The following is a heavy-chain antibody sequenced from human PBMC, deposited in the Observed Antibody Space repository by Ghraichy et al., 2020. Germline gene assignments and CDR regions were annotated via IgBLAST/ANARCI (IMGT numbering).Heavy chain of an antibody. CDR3: ARGSIVVVAATGLGEYYFDY. Sequence: GGSLRLSCAASGFTFRSYWINWVRQAPGKGLEWVANVNQDGSDKYFADSVKGRFTISRDTAKNSVYLQMNSLRAGDTAVYYCARGSIVVVAATGLGEYYFDYGGQGTLVTVTS. J-gene: IGHJ4*02. CDR1: GFTFRSYW. D-gene: IGHD2-15*01. CDR2: VNQDGSDK. V-gene: IGHV3-7*03.